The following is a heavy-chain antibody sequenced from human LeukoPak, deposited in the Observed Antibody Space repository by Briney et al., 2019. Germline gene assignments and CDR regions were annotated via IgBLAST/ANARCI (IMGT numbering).Heavy chain of an antibody. CDR1: GFTVSSNY. J-gene: IGHJ6*03. V-gene: IGHV3-53*01. D-gene: IGHD6-6*01. CDR2: IYSGGST. CDR3: ARDMAGYSSSSSYYYYYMDV. Sequence: GGSLRLSCAASGFTVSSNYMSWVRQAPGKGLEWVSVIYSGGSTYYADSVKGRFTISRDNSKNTLYLQMNSLRAEDTAMYYCARDMAGYSSSSSYYYYYMDVWGKGTTVTVSS.